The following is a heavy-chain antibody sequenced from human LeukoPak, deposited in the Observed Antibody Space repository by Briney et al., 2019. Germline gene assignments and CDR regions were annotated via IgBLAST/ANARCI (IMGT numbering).Heavy chain of an antibody. J-gene: IGHJ6*03. V-gene: IGHV1-69*05. CDR3: ARDSSSSYYYYYMDV. CDR1: GGTFSSYA. CDR2: IIPIFGTA. D-gene: IGHD6-6*01. Sequence: SVKVSCKASGGTFSSYAISRVRQAPGQGLEWMGRIIPIFGTANYAQKFQGRVTITTDESTSTAYMELSSLRSEDTAVYYCARDSSSSYYYYYMDVWGKGTTVTVSS.